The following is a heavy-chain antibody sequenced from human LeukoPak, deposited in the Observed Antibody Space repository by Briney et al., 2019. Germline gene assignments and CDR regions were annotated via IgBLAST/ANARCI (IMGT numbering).Heavy chain of an antibody. CDR3: ARAPYGDPEFDY. CDR2: MNPNSGNT. D-gene: IGHD4-17*01. V-gene: IGHV1-8*03. Sequence: ASVKVSCKASGGTFSSYAISWVRQAPGQGLEWMGWMNPNSGNTGYAQKFQGRVTITRNTSISTAYMELSSLRSEDTAVYYCARAPYGDPEFDYWGQGTLVTVSS. CDR1: GGTFSSYA. J-gene: IGHJ4*02.